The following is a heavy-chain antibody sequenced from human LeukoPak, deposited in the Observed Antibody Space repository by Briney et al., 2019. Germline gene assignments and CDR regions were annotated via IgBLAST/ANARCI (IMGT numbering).Heavy chain of an antibody. CDR1: GFTFNNYG. J-gene: IGHJ4*02. D-gene: IGHD5-12*01. V-gene: IGHV3-30*18. CDR3: AKSPISTLRTPYFDY. CDR2: ISSDGSNK. Sequence: TGGSLRLSCIASGFTFNNYGIHWVRQAPGKGLEWVAVISSDGSNKYYADSVKGRFTISRDNSENTLYLQMNSLRAEDTALYYCAKSPISTLRTPYFDYWGQGTLVTVSS.